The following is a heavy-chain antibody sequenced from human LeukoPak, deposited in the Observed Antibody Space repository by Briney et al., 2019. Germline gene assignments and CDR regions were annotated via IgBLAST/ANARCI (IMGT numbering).Heavy chain of an antibody. CDR3: AKELTTSSGYLHYFDY. D-gene: IGHD6-13*01. CDR1: GFTFSSYG. CDR2: IRYDGTNK. Sequence: GGSLRLSCAASGFTFSSYGMHWVRQAPGKGLEWVTFIRYDGTNKYYAGSVKGRFSISRDNSKNTLYLQMNSLRAEDMAVYYCAKELTTSSGYLHYFDYWGQGTLVTVSS. V-gene: IGHV3-30*02. J-gene: IGHJ4*02.